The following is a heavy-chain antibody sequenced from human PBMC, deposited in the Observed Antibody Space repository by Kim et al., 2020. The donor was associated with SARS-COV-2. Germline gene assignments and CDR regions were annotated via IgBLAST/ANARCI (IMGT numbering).Heavy chain of an antibody. V-gene: IGHV1-18*01. CDR3: ARDHIAARWVGY. J-gene: IGHJ4*02. D-gene: IGHD6-6*01. Sequence: NYAQKLQGRVNMTTDTSTSTAYMELRSLRSDDTAVYYCARDHIAARWVGYWGQGTLVTVSS.